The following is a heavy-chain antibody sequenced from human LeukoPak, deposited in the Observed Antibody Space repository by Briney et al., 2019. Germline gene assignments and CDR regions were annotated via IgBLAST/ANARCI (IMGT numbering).Heavy chain of an antibody. CDR2: VTNGGTT. Sequence: GGSLRLSCAASGLTFSSHTMNWVRQAPGKGLEYISSVTNGGTTYYADSVKGRFTISRDNSKSTLYVQMNSLRAEDTAVYYCAKGSTMYTAYYFDYWGQGTLVTVSS. J-gene: IGHJ4*02. D-gene: IGHD3-10*02. CDR1: GLTFSSHT. V-gene: IGHV3-23*01. CDR3: AKGSTMYTAYYFDY.